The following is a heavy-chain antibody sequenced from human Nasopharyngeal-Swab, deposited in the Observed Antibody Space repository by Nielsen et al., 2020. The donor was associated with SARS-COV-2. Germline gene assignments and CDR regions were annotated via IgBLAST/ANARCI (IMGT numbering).Heavy chain of an antibody. Sequence: GGSLRLSCAASGFTFRNYGVHWVRQAPGKGLEWVANIWYDGTNKYYADSVKGRFTISRDNTKNTLYLQMNSLRAEDTAVYYCAAYYDSSGYYYLADYWGQGTLVTVSS. CDR1: GFTFRNYG. D-gene: IGHD3-22*01. CDR2: IWYDGTNK. J-gene: IGHJ4*02. CDR3: AAYYDSSGYYYLADY. V-gene: IGHV3-30*02.